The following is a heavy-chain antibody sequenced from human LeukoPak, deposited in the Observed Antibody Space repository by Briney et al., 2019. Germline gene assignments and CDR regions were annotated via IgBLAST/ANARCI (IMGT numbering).Heavy chain of an antibody. V-gene: IGHV1-69*06. D-gene: IGHD1-20*01. CDR3: ARDTEYNWNDWGYFDY. Sequence: SVKVSCKASGGTFSSYAISWVRQAPGQGLEWMGGIIPIFGTANYAQKFQGRVTITADKSTSTAYMELSSLRSEDTAVYYCARDTEYNWNDWGYFDYGGQGTLVTVSS. CDR2: IIPIFGTA. CDR1: GGTFSSYA. J-gene: IGHJ4*02.